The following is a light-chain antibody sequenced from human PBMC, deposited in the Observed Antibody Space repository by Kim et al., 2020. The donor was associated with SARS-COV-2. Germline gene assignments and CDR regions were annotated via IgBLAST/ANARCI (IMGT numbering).Light chain of an antibody. V-gene: IGLV3-19*01. CDR1: RLRRYY. Sequence: ALGPTVRIKCQGDRLRRYYASWYQQKPGQAPVLVIYGKNNRPSGIPDRFSGSSSGNTASLTITGGQAEDDADYYCNSRDSSGNHLVFGGGTQLTVL. J-gene: IGLJ2*01. CDR3: NSRDSSGNHLV. CDR2: GKN.